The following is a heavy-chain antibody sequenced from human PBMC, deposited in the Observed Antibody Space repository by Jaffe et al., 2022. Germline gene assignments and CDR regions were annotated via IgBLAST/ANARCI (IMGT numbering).Heavy chain of an antibody. D-gene: IGHD6-13*01. CDR1: GYTFTSYY. Sequence: QVQLVQSGAEVKKPGASVKVSCKASGYTFTSYYMHWVRQAPGQGLEWMGIINPSGGSTSYAQKFQGRVTMTRDTSTSTVYMELSSLRSEDTAVYYCARDHMTLSSSSWQDAQSAFDIWGQGTMVTVSS. J-gene: IGHJ3*02. CDR3: ARDHMTLSSSSWQDAQSAFDI. V-gene: IGHV1-46*01. CDR2: INPSGGST.